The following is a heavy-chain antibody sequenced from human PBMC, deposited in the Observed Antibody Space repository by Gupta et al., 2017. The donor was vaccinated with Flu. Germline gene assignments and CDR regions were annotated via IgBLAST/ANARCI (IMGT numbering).Heavy chain of an antibody. CDR3: AKSIFGVIRDNWFDP. J-gene: IGHJ5*02. D-gene: IGHD3-3*01. Sequence: EVQLLESGGGLVQPGESLRLSCAASGFTFSNYAMSWVRQAPGKGLEWVSGISGSGDSRYYAESVKGRFSISIDNPKNTLYLQMSSLRGNDTAVYYCAKSIFGVIRDNWFDPWGQGTLVTVSS. V-gene: IGHV3-23*01. CDR1: GFTFSNYA. CDR2: ISGSGDSR.